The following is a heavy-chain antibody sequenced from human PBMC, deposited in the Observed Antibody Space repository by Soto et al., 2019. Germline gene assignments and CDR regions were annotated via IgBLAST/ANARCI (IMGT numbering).Heavy chain of an antibody. D-gene: IGHD2-8*01. J-gene: IGHJ3*02. V-gene: IGHV3-23*01. CDR1: GFTFSEYA. Sequence: GSLRLSCAASGFTFSEYAMTWVRQAPGKGLEWVSVIGGAGSNIYYADSVEGRFTVSRDDSKNTLYLRMDSLRVEDTAVYYCAKDFVSRKGVYDPFDRWGPGTMVTLSS. CDR3: AKDFVSRKGVYDPFDR. CDR2: IGGAGSNI.